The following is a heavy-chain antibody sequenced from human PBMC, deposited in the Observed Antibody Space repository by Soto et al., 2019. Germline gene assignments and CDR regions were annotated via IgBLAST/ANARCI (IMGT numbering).Heavy chain of an antibody. CDR3: ARGRDYYDSSGYGY. V-gene: IGHV4-59*01. Sequence: SETLSLTCTVSGGSISSYYWSWIRQPPGKGLEWIGYIYYSGSTNYNPSLKSRVTISVDTSKNQFSLKLSSVTAADTAVYYCARGRDYYDSSGYGYWGQGTLVTVSS. CDR1: GGSISSYY. CDR2: IYYSGST. D-gene: IGHD3-22*01. J-gene: IGHJ4*02.